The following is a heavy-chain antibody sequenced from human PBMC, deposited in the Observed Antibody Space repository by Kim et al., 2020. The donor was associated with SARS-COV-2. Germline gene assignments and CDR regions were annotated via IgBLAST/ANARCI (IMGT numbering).Heavy chain of an antibody. D-gene: IGHD3-10*01. Sequence: GGSLRLSCAASGFTFSSYGMHWVRQAPGKGLEWVAVIWYDGSNKYYADSVKGRFTISRDNSKNTLYLQMNSLRAEDTAVYYCAKVPPGNYYGSGSYQFDYWGQGTLVTVSS. CDR1: GFTFSSYG. CDR3: AKVPPGNYYGSGSYQFDY. CDR2: IWYDGSNK. V-gene: IGHV3-33*06. J-gene: IGHJ4*02.